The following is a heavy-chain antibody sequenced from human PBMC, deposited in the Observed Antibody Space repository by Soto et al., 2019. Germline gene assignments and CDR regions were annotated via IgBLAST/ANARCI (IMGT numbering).Heavy chain of an antibody. V-gene: IGHV3-66*01. CDR2: ISSGGST. J-gene: IGHJ4*02. Sequence: EVQLVESGGGLVQPGGSLRLSCAASGFSVSNLYMTWVRQAPGKGLEWVSVISSGGSTYYADSVKGRFTISRDNSKNTLYLEMKSLRAGDTAMYYCARDTLGGAYDLCHGGQGTLVTVSS. CDR1: GFSVSNLY. D-gene: IGHD3-3*01. CDR3: ARDTLGGAYDLCH.